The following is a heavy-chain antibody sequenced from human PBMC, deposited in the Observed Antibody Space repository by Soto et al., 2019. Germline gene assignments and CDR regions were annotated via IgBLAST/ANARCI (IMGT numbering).Heavy chain of an antibody. CDR3: ITEYISSWSDACDI. Sequence: GGSLRLSCAASGFTFSNAWMSWVRQAPGKGLEWVGRIKSKTDGGTTDYAAPVKGRFTISRDDSKNTLYLQMNSLKTEDTAVYYGITEYISSWSDACDIWGQDTMGTFS. CDR1: GFTFSNAW. V-gene: IGHV3-15*01. CDR2: IKSKTDGGTT. J-gene: IGHJ3*02. D-gene: IGHD6-13*01.